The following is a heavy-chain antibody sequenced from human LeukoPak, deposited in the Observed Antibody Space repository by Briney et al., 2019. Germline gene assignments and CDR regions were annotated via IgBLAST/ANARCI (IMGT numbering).Heavy chain of an antibody. D-gene: IGHD1-1*01. CDR2: INSDGSIV. CDR1: GFTFNTYW. V-gene: IGHV3-74*01. CDR3: SRGRNWDDGDY. J-gene: IGHJ4*02. Sequence: QPAGSLRLSCAASGFTFNTYWMYWVRQAPGKGLVWVSHINSDGSIVNYGDSVKGRFTISRDNAKNTLYLQMNSLRADDTALYFCSRGRNWDDGDYWGQGTLVTVSS.